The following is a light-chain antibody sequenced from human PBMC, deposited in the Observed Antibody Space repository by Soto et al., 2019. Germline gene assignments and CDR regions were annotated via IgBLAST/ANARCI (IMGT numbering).Light chain of an antibody. CDR1: SSNFGNNY. J-gene: IGLJ1*01. CDR2: TDN. CDR3: AAWDDSLNGLYV. Sequence: QSVLTQPPSTSGTPGQRVTISCSGSSSNFGNNYVYWYQQFPGTAPKLLIYTDNQRPSGVPDRFSGSKSGTSASLAISGLQSEDEADYYCAAWDDSLNGLYVFGTGTKVTV. V-gene: IGLV1-44*01.